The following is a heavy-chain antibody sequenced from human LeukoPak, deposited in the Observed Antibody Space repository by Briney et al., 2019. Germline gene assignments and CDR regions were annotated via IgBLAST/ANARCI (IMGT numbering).Heavy chain of an antibody. CDR2: IDYSGAYT. CDR1: GFIFSNYA. D-gene: IGHD3-10*01. CDR3: AKVPYSDYGSGRPPFMDV. Sequence: GGSLRLSRAASGFIFSNYAMSWVRQAPGKGLEWVSTIDYSGAYTYYADSVKGRFTISRGNSKNTLYMQMNSLRAEDTAIYYCAKVPYSDYGSGRPPFMDVWGQGTTVAVS. J-gene: IGHJ6*02. V-gene: IGHV3-23*01.